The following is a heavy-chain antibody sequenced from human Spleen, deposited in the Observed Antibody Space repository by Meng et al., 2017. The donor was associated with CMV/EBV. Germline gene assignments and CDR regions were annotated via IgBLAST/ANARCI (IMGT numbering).Heavy chain of an antibody. CDR1: GYAFDGYV. CDR2: MGGCGGDT. J-gene: IGHJ4*02. D-gene: IGHD1-26*01. V-gene: IGHV1-18*01. CDR3: ASGKGSTSVYFDY. Sequence: GYAFDGYVRTWMREAHGEGLEWGGWMGGCGGDTDSAQKRQGRVTMTIDTSTATAYMDLRSLRSDDTAMYYCASGKGSTSVYFDYWGQGTLVTVSS.